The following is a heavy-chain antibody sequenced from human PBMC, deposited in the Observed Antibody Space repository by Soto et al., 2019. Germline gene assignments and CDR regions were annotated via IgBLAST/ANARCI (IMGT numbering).Heavy chain of an antibody. J-gene: IGHJ4*02. Sequence: QVHLVQSGAEVKKPGASVKVSCKGSGYAFTTYGITWVRQAPGQGLEWMGWISAHNGNTNYAQKLXGRVTXXRXTXXXXXXXELXXLXXXXXXXXYCXXGRYGDYWGQGALVTVSS. D-gene: IGHD1-26*01. CDR2: ISAHNGNT. V-gene: IGHV1-18*01. CDR3: XXGRYGDY. CDR1: GYAFTTYG.